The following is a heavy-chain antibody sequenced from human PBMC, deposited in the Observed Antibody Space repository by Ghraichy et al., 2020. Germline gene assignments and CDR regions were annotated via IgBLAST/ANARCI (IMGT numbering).Heavy chain of an antibody. D-gene: IGHD3-22*01. CDR3: ARVSRIVVVFDY. J-gene: IGHJ4*02. CDR2: IYYSGST. Sequence: SETLSLTCTVSGGSISSGDYYWSWIRQPPGKGLEWIGSIYYSGSTYYNPSLKSRVTISVDTSKNQFSLKLSSVTAADTAVYYCARVSRIVVVFDYWGQGTLVTVSS. CDR1: GGSISSGDYY. V-gene: IGHV4-39*01.